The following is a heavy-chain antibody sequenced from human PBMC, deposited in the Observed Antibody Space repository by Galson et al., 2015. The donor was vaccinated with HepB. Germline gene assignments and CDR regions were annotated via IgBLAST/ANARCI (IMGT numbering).Heavy chain of an antibody. CDR1: GYTFTSYA. V-gene: IGHV1-3*01. D-gene: IGHD2-2*01. CDR3: ARGAYCSSTSCPHDAFDI. CDR2: INAGNGNT. J-gene: IGHJ3*02. Sequence: SVKVSCKASGYTFTSYAMHWVRQAPGQRLEWMGWINAGNGNTKYSQKFQGRVTITRDTSASTAYMELSSLRSEDTAVYYCARGAYCSSTSCPHDAFDIWGQGTMVTVSS.